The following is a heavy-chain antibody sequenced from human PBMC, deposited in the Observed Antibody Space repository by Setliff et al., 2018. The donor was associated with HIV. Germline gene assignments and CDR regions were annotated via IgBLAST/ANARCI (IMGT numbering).Heavy chain of an antibody. CDR2: IYSGGST. V-gene: IGHV3-66*01. Sequence: AGGSLRLSCVASGFTVISKSMSWVRQAPGKGLEWVSVIYSGGSTYYADSVKGRFTISRDNINNFLYLEMNSLRVEDTAVYYCAGSRGYFVQADWGQGTLVTVSS. CDR3: AGSRGYFVQAD. CDR1: GFTVISKS. D-gene: IGHD1-1*01. J-gene: IGHJ4*02.